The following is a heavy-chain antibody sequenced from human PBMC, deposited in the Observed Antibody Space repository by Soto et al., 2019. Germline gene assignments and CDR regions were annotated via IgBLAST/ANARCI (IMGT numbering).Heavy chain of an antibody. CDR2: IYYSGST. J-gene: IGHJ4*02. CDR3: ARGPTFRSITMVRGATFDY. V-gene: IGHV4-30-4*01. Sequence: QVQLQESGPGLVKPSQTLSLTCTVSGGSISSGDYYWSWIRQPPGKGLEWIGYIYYSGSTYYNPSLKSRVTISVDTSKNQFSLKLSSVTAADTAVYYCARGPTFRSITMVRGATFDYWGQGTLVTVSS. CDR1: GGSISSGDYY. D-gene: IGHD3-10*01.